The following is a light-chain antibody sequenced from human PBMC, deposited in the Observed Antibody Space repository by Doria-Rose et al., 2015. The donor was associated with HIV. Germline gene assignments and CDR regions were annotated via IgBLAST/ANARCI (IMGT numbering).Light chain of an antibody. CDR2: DGS. Sequence: EIVLTQSPGTLSLSPGERATLSCRASQSFSSTYLAWYQQKPGQAPSLIIYDGSTSATGIPDRFSASVSGTDFTLTINRLEPEDFALYYCHQYGKSWTFGQETEVEI. CDR3: HQYGKSWT. V-gene: IGKV3-20*01. J-gene: IGKJ1*01. CDR1: QSFSSTY.